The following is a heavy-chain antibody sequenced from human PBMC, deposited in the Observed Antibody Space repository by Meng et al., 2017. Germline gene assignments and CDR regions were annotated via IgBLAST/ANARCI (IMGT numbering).Heavy chain of an antibody. CDR2: INPNSGGT. V-gene: IGHV1-2*06. D-gene: IGHD4-17*01. CDR3: ARDDYGDYFDY. Sequence: QVHVVQSGAEVRKPGASVKVSCQASGYPFTGYYMHWVRQAPGHGLEWMGRINPNSGGTNYAQKFQGRVTMTRDPSISTAYMELSRLRSDDTAVYYCARDDYGDYFDYWGQGTLVTVSS. CDR1: GYPFTGYY. J-gene: IGHJ4*02.